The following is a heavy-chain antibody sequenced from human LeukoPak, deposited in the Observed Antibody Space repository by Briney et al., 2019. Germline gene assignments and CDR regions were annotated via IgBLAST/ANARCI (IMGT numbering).Heavy chain of an antibody. Sequence: GRSLRLSCAASGFTFSSYAMHWIRQAPGKGLEWVAVISYDGSNKYYADSVKGRFTISRDNSKNTLYLQMNSLRAEDTAVYYCAREGGAMIVVVSLDPWGQGTLVTVSS. CDR1: GFTFSSYA. D-gene: IGHD3-22*01. CDR3: AREGGAMIVVVSLDP. V-gene: IGHV3-30*04. CDR2: ISYDGSNK. J-gene: IGHJ5*02.